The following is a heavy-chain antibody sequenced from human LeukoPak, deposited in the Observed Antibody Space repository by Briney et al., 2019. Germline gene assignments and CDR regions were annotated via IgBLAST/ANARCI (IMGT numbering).Heavy chain of an antibody. CDR2: ISYNGSP. CDR1: GGSISSYY. Sequence: SETLSLTCTVSGGSISSYYWTWIRQPPGKVLDWIGYISYNGSPNYNPALQTRVTISVHTSNNQFSLSLSSVTAADTAVYYCARGQTLVGALPFWGQGTLVTVSS. J-gene: IGHJ4*02. CDR3: ARGQTLVGALPF. V-gene: IGHV4-59*01. D-gene: IGHD1-26*01.